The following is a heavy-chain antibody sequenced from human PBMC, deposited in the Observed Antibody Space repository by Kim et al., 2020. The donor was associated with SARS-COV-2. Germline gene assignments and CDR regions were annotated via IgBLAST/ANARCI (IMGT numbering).Heavy chain of an antibody. Sequence: GGSLRLSCAVSGIPFSNAWFNWVRQSPGKGLEWVGRIKSKTDGGTADLAAPVKGRCAISRDDSKNTLSLLMNNVETDDSAVYYCTTVSMRWGQGTLVTVS. J-gene: IGHJ4*02. CDR2: IKSKTDGGTA. D-gene: IGHD2-2*01. V-gene: IGHV3-15*01. CDR3: TTVSMR. CDR1: GIPFSNAW.